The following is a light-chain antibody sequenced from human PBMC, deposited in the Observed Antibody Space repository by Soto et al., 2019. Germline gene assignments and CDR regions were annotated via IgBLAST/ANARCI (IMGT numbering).Light chain of an antibody. CDR2: EVN. CDR1: TNDVGGSNY. Sequence: QSALTQPASVSGSPGQSITISCTGTTNDVGGSNYVSWYQQHPGKAPKLIIYEVNNRPSGFSNRFSGSKSGNTASLTISGLQGEDEADYYCSSYSSSSTLYVFGSGTQLTVL. V-gene: IGLV2-14*01. CDR3: SSYSSSSTLYV. J-gene: IGLJ1*01.